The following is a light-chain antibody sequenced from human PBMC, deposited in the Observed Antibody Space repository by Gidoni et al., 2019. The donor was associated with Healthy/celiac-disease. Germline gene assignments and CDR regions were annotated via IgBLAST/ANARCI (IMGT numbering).Light chain of an antibody. CDR3: AAWDDSLNGPV. Sequence: QSVLTQPPSASGTPGQRVTISCSGSSSNIGSNPVNWYQQLPGTAPKLLSYSNNQRPSGVPDRFSGSKSGTSASLAISGLQSEDEADYYCAAWDDSLNGPVFGGGTKLTVL. CDR2: SNN. J-gene: IGLJ2*01. CDR1: SSNIGSNP. V-gene: IGLV1-44*01.